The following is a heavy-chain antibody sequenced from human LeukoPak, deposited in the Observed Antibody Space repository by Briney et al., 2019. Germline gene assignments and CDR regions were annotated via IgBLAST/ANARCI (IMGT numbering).Heavy chain of an antibody. V-gene: IGHV4-31*03. CDR2: IYYSGST. Sequence: PSETLSLTCTVSGGSISSGVYYWSWIRQHPGKGLEWIGYIYYSGSTYYSPSLKSRVTISVDTSKNQFSLTLSSVTTADTAVYYCARGDNSAYYGYWGQGSLVTVSS. J-gene: IGHJ4*02. CDR1: GGSISSGVYY. D-gene: IGHD3-22*01. CDR3: ARGDNSAYYGY.